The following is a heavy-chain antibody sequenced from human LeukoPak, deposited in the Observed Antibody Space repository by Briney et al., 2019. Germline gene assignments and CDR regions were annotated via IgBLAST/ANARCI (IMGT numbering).Heavy chain of an antibody. Sequence: SQTLSLTCAISGDSVSSSSAAWTWIRQSPSRGLEWLGRTYYRSKCYNGYAVSVKSRITITPDTSKNQFSLQLSSVTPEDTAVYYCARGNNGYIDYWGQGTLVTVSS. J-gene: IGHJ4*02. CDR2: TYYRSKCYN. CDR3: ARGNNGYIDY. D-gene: IGHD2-8*01. V-gene: IGHV6-1*01. CDR1: GDSVSSSSAA.